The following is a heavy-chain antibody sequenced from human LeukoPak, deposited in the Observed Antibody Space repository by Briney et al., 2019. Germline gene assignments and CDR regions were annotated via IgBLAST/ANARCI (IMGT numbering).Heavy chain of an antibody. CDR2: IIPILGIA. CDR1: GGTFSSYA. CDR3: ASLDVSYYYGSGRLASY. V-gene: IGHV1-69*04. Sequence: ASVKVSCKASGGTFSSYAISWVRQAPGQGLGWMGRIIPILGIANYAQKFQGRVTITADKSTSTAYMELSSLRSEDTAVYYCASLDVSYYYGSGRLASYWGQGTLVTVSS. J-gene: IGHJ4*02. D-gene: IGHD3-10*01.